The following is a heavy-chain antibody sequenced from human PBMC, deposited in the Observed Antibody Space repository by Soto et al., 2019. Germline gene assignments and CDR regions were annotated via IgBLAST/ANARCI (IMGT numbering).Heavy chain of an antibody. CDR2: MNPNSGNT. V-gene: IGHV1-8*01. J-gene: IGHJ2*01. CDR3: ARGVSVNYDYGHSTGGWYFDL. D-gene: IGHD4-17*01. CDR1: GYTFTSYD. Sequence: QVQLVQSGAEVKKPGASVKVSCKASGYTFTSYDINWVRQATGQGLEWMGWMNPNSGNTGYAQKFQGRVTMTRNTSISTAYMELSSLRSEDTAVYYCARGVSVNYDYGHSTGGWYFDLWGRGTLVTVSS.